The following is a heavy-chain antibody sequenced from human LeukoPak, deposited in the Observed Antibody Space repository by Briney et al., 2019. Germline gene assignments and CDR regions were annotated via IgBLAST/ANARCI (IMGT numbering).Heavy chain of an antibody. CDR1: GGSIRSSSYY. J-gene: IGHJ4*02. CDR3: ASEISGSYWDY. Sequence: PSETLSLTCTVSGGSIRSSSYYWGWIRQPPGKGLEWIGSIYYSGSTYYNPSLKSRVTISVDTSKNQFSLKLSSVTAADTAVYYCASEISGSYWDYWGQGTLVTVSS. D-gene: IGHD1-26*01. V-gene: IGHV4-39*01. CDR2: IYYSGST.